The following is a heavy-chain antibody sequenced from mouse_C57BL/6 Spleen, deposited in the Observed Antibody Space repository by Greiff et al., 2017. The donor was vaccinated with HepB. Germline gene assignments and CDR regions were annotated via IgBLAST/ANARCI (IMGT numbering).Heavy chain of an antibody. V-gene: IGHV1-80*01. CDR3: AREVYEYYAMDY. D-gene: IGHD2-10*02. Sequence: VKLVESGAELVKPGASVKISCKASGYAFSSYWMNWVKQRPGKGLEWIGQIYPGDGDTNYNGKFKGKATLTADKSSSTAYMQLSSLTSEDSAVYFCAREVYEYYAMDYWGQGTSVTVSS. CDR2: IYPGDGDT. J-gene: IGHJ4*01. CDR1: GYAFSSYW.